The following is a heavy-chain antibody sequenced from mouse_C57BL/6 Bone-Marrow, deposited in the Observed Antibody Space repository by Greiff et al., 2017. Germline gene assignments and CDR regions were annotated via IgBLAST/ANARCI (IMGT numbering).Heavy chain of an antibody. CDR2: ISDGGSYT. D-gene: IGHD4-1*01. J-gene: IGHJ4*01. V-gene: IGHV5-4*01. Sequence: EVQVVESGAGLVKPGGSLKLSCAASGFTFTSYAMSWVRQTPEQRLEWVATISDGGSYTYYPDNVKGRFPIARDNAKNNLYLQMSHLKAEDTAMYYCQTGATVDYAMDYWGQGTSVTVSS. CDR3: QTGATVDYAMDY. CDR1: GFTFTSYA.